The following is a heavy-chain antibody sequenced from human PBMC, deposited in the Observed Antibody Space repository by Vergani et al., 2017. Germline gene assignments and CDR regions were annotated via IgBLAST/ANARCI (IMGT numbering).Heavy chain of an antibody. D-gene: IGHD4-11*01. J-gene: IGHJ6*03. CDR3: ARVNTETNGHLYYYYMDV. CDR1: GGSFTSYH. CDR2: IDHTGRP. V-gene: IGHV4-34*01. Sequence: QVQLQQWGGGLLKPSETLSLTCVVNGGSFTSYHWTWIRQSPGEGLEWVGDIDHTGRPDYNPSLKSRLTMSVDKSQNQFSLTLNSVTATDTAIYFCARVNTETNGHLYYYYMDVWGQGTAVTVS.